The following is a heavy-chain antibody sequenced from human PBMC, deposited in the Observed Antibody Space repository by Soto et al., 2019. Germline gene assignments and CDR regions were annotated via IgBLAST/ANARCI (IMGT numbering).Heavy chain of an antibody. Sequence: SETLSLTCTVYGGSISSGGYYWIWIRQHSGKGLEWIGYIYYSGSTYYNPSLKSRVTISVDTSKNQFSLKLSSVTAADTAVYYCARVIYDYGGNPDAFDIWGQGTMVTVSS. D-gene: IGHD4-17*01. CDR1: GGSISSGGYY. CDR2: IYYSGST. CDR3: ARVIYDYGGNPDAFDI. J-gene: IGHJ3*02. V-gene: IGHV4-31*03.